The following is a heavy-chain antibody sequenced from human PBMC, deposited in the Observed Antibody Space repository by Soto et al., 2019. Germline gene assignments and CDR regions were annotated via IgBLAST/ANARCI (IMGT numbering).Heavy chain of an antibody. D-gene: IGHD1-26*01. CDR2: IYHSGST. CDR1: GGSISSRNW. CDR3: AREPIVGAIRQDAFDI. Sequence: QVQLQESGPGLVKPSGSLSLTCAVSGGSISSRNWWSWVRQPPGKGLEWIGEIYHSGSTNYNPSRKSRVTISVDKSKNQCSLKLRSVTAADTAVYYCAREPIVGAIRQDAFDIWGQGTMVTVSS. V-gene: IGHV4-4*02. J-gene: IGHJ3*02.